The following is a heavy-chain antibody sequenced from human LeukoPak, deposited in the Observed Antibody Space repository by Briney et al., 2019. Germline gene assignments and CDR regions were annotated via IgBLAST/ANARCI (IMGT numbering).Heavy chain of an antibody. CDR3: ARRWDYYDSSGSSAFDI. D-gene: IGHD3-22*01. J-gene: IGHJ3*02. Sequence: SETLSLTCNVSGGSISSSSYYWGWIRQPPGKGLEWIGYIYYSGSTNYNPSLKSRVTISVDTSKNQFSLKLSSVTAADTAVYYCARRWDYYDSSGSSAFDIWGQGTMVTVSS. CDR2: IYYSGST. CDR1: GGSISSSSYY. V-gene: IGHV4-61*05.